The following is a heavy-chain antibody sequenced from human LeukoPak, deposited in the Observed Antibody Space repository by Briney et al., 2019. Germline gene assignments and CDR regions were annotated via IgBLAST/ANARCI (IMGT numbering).Heavy chain of an antibody. CDR2: INRDGSST. D-gene: IGHD5-18*01. J-gene: IGHJ4*02. Sequence: PVGSLRLSCAASGIIFSNYWMHWVRQAPGKGLVWVSRINRDGSSTSYADSVKGRFTISRDNAKNTLYLQMNSLRAEDTDVYHCASGGGYSYGSFDYWGQGTLVTVSS. V-gene: IGHV3-74*01. CDR1: GIIFSNYW. CDR3: ASGGGYSYGSFDY.